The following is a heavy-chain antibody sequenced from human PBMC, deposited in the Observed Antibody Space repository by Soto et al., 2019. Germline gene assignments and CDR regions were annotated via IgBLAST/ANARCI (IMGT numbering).Heavy chain of an antibody. V-gene: IGHV4-39*01. CDR1: GGSISSSSYY. CDR2: IYYSGST. Sequence: SETLSLTCTVSGGSISSSSYYWGWIRQPPGKGLEWIGSIYYSGSTYYNPSLKSRVTISVDTSKNQFSLKLSSVTAADTAVYYCARQNLYQLINWFDPWGQGTLVTVSS. D-gene: IGHD2-2*01. CDR3: ARQNLYQLINWFDP. J-gene: IGHJ5*02.